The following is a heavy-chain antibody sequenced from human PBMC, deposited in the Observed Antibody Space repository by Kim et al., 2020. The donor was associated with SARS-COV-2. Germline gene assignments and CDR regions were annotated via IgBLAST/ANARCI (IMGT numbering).Heavy chain of an antibody. J-gene: IGHJ3*02. CDR3: ARGSSGSYPRAFDI. Sequence: ADSVKGRFTIARDNAKNTLYRQMNSLRAEDTAVYYCARGSSGSYPRAFDIWGQGTMVTVSS. V-gene: IGHV3-74*01. D-gene: IGHD1-26*01.